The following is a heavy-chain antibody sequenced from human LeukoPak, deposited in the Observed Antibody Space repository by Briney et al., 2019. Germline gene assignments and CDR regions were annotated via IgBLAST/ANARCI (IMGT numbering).Heavy chain of an antibody. D-gene: IGHD3-3*01. CDR1: GYTFTGYY. J-gene: IGHJ3*02. Sequence: SVKVSCKASGYTFTGYYMHWVRQAPGQGLEWMGRIIPILGIANYAQKFQGRVTITADKSTSTAYMELSSLRSEDTAVYYCARGMIGVVVPHDAFDIWGQGTMVTVSS. CDR2: IIPILGIA. V-gene: IGHV1-69*04. CDR3: ARGMIGVVVPHDAFDI.